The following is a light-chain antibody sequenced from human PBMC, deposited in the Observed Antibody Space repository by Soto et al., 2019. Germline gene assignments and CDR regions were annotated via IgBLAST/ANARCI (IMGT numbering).Light chain of an antibody. CDR2: GAS. CDR1: QSVTNNY. J-gene: IGKJ5*01. V-gene: IGKV3-20*01. Sequence: EIVLTQPPGTLSLSPGERATLSCRASQSVTNNYLAWYQQKPGQAPRLVIYGASSRATGIPDRFSGSGSGTDFTLTISRPEPEDFAVYYCQQYGSSPPSITFGQGTRLEIK. CDR3: QQYGSSPPSIT.